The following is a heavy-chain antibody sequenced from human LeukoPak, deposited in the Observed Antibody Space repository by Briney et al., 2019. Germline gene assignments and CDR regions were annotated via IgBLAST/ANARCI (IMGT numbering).Heavy chain of an antibody. V-gene: IGHV3-21*01. CDR2: ISSSSTSI. CDR1: GFTFSTYS. Sequence: GGALRLSCAASGFTFSTYSMNWVRQAPGKGLQWVASISSSSTSIYYPDSMKGRFTISRDNAKNSLYLQMNSLRAEDTAVYYCAREKFSYYDSSGYDGPLDYWGQGTLVTVSS. CDR3: AREKFSYYDSSGYDGPLDY. D-gene: IGHD3-22*01. J-gene: IGHJ4*02.